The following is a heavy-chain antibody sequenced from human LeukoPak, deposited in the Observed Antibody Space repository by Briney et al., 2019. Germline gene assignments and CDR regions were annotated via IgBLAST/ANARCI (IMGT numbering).Heavy chain of an antibody. CDR1: GYTFTDYY. V-gene: IGHV1-69-2*01. Sequence: ASVKVSCKASGYTFTDYYMHWVQQAPGKGPEWMGRVDPEDGETIYAEKFQGRVTITADTSTDTAYMELSSLRSEDTAVYYCASPLAAAGTNYWGQGTLVTVSS. D-gene: IGHD6-13*01. J-gene: IGHJ4*02. CDR3: ASPLAAAGTNY. CDR2: VDPEDGET.